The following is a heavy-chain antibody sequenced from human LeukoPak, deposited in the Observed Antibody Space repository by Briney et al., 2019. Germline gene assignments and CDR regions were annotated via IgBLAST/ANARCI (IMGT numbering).Heavy chain of an antibody. J-gene: IGHJ6*03. CDR2: INHSGST. Sequence: SETLSLTCAVYGGSFSGYYWTWIRQPPGKGLEWIGEINHSGSTNDNPTLKSRVTISVDTSKNQFSLKRSSVTAADTAVYYCARGVIQAEDLAGGFWSYYYYYMDVWGKGTTVTVSS. D-gene: IGHD3-3*01. CDR1: GGSFSGYY. V-gene: IGHV4-34*01. CDR3: ARGVIQAEDLAGGFWSYYYYYMDV.